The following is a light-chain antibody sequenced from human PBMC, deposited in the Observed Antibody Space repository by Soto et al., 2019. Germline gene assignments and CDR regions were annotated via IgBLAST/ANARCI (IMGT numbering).Light chain of an antibody. CDR2: AAS. Sequence: DIQMTQSPSSLSASVGDRVTITCRASQGISNYLAWYQQKPGKVPKLLIYAASTLQSGVPSRFSGSGSGTXXXXXXSSLQPEDVATYYCQKYNSAPQTFGQGTKV. J-gene: IGKJ1*01. CDR1: QGISNY. CDR3: QKYNSAPQT. V-gene: IGKV1-27*01.